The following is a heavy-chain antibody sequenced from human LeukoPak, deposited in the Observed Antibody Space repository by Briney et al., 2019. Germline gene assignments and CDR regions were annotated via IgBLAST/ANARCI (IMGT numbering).Heavy chain of an antibody. CDR2: IYYSGST. Sequence: SETLSLTCTVSGGSISSYYWSWIRQPPGKGLEWIGYIYYSGSTNYNPSLKSRVTISVDTSKNQFSLKLSSVTAADTAVYYCARVFMVVTPLDYYYYMDVWGKGTTVTVSS. V-gene: IGHV4-59*01. J-gene: IGHJ6*03. CDR1: GGSISSYY. D-gene: IGHD4-23*01. CDR3: ARVFMVVTPLDYYYYMDV.